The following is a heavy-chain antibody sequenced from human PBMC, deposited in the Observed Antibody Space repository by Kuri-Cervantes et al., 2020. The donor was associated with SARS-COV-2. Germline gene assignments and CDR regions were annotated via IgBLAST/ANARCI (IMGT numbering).Heavy chain of an antibody. CDR3: AKAYWNYNYFDY. Sequence: GESLKISCAASGFTFSSYAMSWVRQAPGKGLEWVSAISGSGGSTYYADSVKGRFTISRDNSKNTLYLQMNSLRAEDTAVYYCAKAYWNYNYFDYWGQGTLVTVSS. CDR1: GFTFSSYA. J-gene: IGHJ4*02. V-gene: IGHV3-23*01. D-gene: IGHD1-7*01. CDR2: ISGSGGST.